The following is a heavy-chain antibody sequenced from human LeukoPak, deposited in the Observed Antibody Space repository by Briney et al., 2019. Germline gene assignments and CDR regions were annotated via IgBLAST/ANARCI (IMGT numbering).Heavy chain of an antibody. V-gene: IGHV1-46*01. Sequence: ASVKVSCKASGHTFTTYYIHWVRQAPGQGLEWMGIINPSGGSTSYAQKFQGRVTMTRDTSTSTVYMELSSLRSEDTAVYYCARDSAPSSITIFGVVPYGMDVWGQGTTVTVSS. J-gene: IGHJ6*02. CDR2: INPSGGST. CDR1: GHTFTTYY. CDR3: ARDSAPSSITIFGVVPYGMDV. D-gene: IGHD3-3*01.